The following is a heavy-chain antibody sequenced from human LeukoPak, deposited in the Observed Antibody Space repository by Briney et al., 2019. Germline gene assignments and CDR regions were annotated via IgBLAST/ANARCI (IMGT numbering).Heavy chain of an antibody. CDR1: GFTVSSNY. D-gene: IGHD3-22*01. Sequence: GGSLSLSCAASGFTVSSNYMSWVRQAPGKGLEWVSVIYSGGSTYYADSVKGRFTISRDNSKNTLYLQMNSLRAEDTAVYYCAKTYYYDSSCYSPHFDYWGQGTLVTVSS. CDR3: AKTYYYDSSCYSPHFDY. V-gene: IGHV3-53*01. J-gene: IGHJ4*02. CDR2: IYSGGST.